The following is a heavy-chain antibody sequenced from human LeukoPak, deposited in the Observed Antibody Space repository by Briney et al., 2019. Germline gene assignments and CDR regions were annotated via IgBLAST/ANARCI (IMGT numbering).Heavy chain of an antibody. CDR2: VYYSGST. V-gene: IGHV4-59*08. J-gene: IGHJ4*02. D-gene: IGHD6-6*01. CDR3: ARAYSRSSFDY. Sequence: SETLSLTCTVSVGSISSYYWSWIRQPPGQGLEWIGYVYYSGSTNYNPSLKSRVTISIDTSKNQFSLTLNSVTAADTAVYYCARAYSRSSFDYWGLGTLVTVSS. CDR1: VGSISSYY.